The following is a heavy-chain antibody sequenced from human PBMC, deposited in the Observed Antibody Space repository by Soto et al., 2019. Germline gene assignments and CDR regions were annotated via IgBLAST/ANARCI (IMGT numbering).Heavy chain of an antibody. CDR3: AKDRRSGSYHRNFDY. CDR2: IGGGGGGT. D-gene: IGHD1-26*01. Sequence: EVQLLESGGGLVQPGGSLRLSCAASGFAFSSYSMSWVRQAPGKGPEWVSVIGGGGGGTYYADSVKGRFTISTDNSKNTLYLQMNSLRAEDTAVYYCAKDRRSGSYHRNFDYWGQGTLVTVSS. J-gene: IGHJ4*02. V-gene: IGHV3-23*01. CDR1: GFAFSSYS.